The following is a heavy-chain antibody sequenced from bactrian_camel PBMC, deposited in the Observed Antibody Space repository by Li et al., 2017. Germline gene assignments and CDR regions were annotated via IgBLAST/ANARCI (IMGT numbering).Heavy chain of an antibody. D-gene: IGHD2*01. CDR3: ADEGCSGGYCVAGDVFDLVPSCDY. J-gene: IGHJ4*01. CDR1: GFSPGSGITMYD. CDR2: ESISGDRG. Sequence: VQLVESGGDLVQPGGSLRLICAASGFSPGSGITMYDMTWLRQGPGKGLEWISYESISGDRGYADPVKGRFTISRDNTKNKLYLQMNSLKPEDTAMYYCADEGCSGGYCVAGDVFDLVPSCDYWDRGTQVTVS. V-gene: IGHV3S40*01.